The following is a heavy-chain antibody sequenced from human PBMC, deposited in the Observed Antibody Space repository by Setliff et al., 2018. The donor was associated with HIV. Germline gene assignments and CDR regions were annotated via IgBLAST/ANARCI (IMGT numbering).Heavy chain of an antibody. CDR3: ADTLGYCSGDSCYGYFPH. J-gene: IGHJ1*01. Sequence: PSETLSLTCTVSGGSISSSGYYWGWIRQPPGKGLEWIGSIFYSGSTYYNPSLKSRVTISVDTSKSLFSLKLGSVTAADTAVYYCADTLGYCSGDSCYGYFPHWGQGTLVTVSS. V-gene: IGHV4-39*01. D-gene: IGHD2-15*01. CDR1: GGSISSSGYY. CDR2: IFYSGST.